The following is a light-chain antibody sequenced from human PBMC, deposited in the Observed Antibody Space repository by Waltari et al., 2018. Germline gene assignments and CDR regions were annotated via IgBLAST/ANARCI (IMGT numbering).Light chain of an antibody. CDR2: GAS. CDR3: QQYNKWPRT. V-gene: IGKV3-15*01. J-gene: IGKJ1*01. Sequence: EIVMTQSTATLSVSQGERATLPCRASQSVSSNLAWYQQKPGQAPSLLIFGASTRATGIPARFSGSGFGTEFTLSISSLQSEDFAIYYCQQYNKWPRTFGQGTKVEIK. CDR1: QSVSSN.